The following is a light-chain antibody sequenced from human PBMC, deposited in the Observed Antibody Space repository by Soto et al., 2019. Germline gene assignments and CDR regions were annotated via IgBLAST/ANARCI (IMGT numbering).Light chain of an antibody. V-gene: IGKV3-15*01. CDR2: GAS. J-gene: IGKJ4*02. CDR1: ESVGST. Sequence: EIFMTQSPATLSVSPGEKVILSCRASESVGSTLAWYQQKPGQAPRLLIRGASTRATGVPARFSGSGSGTEFTLTISSLQSEDVAVYYCQQYSTALTFCGGNTLDIK. CDR3: QQYSTALT.